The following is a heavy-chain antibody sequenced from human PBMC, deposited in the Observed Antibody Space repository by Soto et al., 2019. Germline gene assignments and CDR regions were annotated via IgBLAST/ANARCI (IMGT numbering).Heavy chain of an antibody. CDR2: ISYDGSNK. V-gene: IGHV3-30-3*01. CDR1: GFTFSSYA. J-gene: IGHJ4*02. CDR3: AREFYYGSGSCYDPSGFDY. D-gene: IGHD3-10*01. Sequence: QVQLVESGGGVVQPGRSLRLSCAASGFTFSSYAMHWVRQAPGKGLEWVAVISYDGSNKYYADSVKGRFTISRDNSKNTLYLQMNSLRAEDTAVYYCAREFYYGSGSCYDPSGFDYWGQGTLVTVSS.